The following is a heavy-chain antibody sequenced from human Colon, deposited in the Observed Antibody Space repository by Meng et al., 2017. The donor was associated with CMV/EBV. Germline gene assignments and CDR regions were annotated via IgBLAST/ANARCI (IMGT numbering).Heavy chain of an antibody. CDR3: ASQAATHTYFDF. Sequence: QVQLVQSGAEVKQPGASVKVSCKASGNPFGTYDINWARQATGQGLEWMGWLHIHNDNTGYAQKFQGRVSLTRDTSISTAYMELSSLRSDDTAVYYCASQAATHTYFDFWGHGTLVTVSS. CDR1: GNPFGTYD. J-gene: IGHJ4*01. V-gene: IGHV1-8*01. CDR2: LHIHNDNT. D-gene: IGHD6-13*01.